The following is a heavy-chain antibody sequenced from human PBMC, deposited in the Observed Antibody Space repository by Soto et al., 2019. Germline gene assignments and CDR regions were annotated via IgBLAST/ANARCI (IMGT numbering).Heavy chain of an antibody. D-gene: IGHD6-19*01. J-gene: IGHJ5*02. Sequence: GESLKISCKGSGYSFTSYWIAWVRQMPGKGLECMGIIYPGDSDTRYSLSFEGQVTISADKSINTAYLQWSSLKASDSAMYYCARPFDTSGWYDHWGQGTLVPVSS. V-gene: IGHV5-51*01. CDR2: IYPGDSDT. CDR1: GYSFTSYW. CDR3: ARPFDTSGWYDH.